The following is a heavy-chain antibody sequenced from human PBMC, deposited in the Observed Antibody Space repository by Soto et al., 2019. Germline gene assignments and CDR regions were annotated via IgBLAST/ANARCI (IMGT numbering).Heavy chain of an antibody. CDR2: ISSSSSYT. Sequence: PGGSLRLSCAASGFTFSDYYMSWIRQAPGKGLEWVSYISSSSSYTNYADSVKGRFTISRDNAKNSLYLQMNSLRAEDTAVYYCARAGAYYDLWSGYYTGSYFDYWGQGTLVTVSS. D-gene: IGHD3-3*01. CDR3: ARAGAYYDLWSGYYTGSYFDY. CDR1: GFTFSDYY. V-gene: IGHV3-11*06. J-gene: IGHJ4*02.